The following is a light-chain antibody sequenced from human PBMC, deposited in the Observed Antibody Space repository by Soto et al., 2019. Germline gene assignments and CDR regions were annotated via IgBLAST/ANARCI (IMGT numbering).Light chain of an antibody. CDR1: TGAVTGSHY. V-gene: IGLV7-46*01. J-gene: IGLJ3*02. CDR3: LLSYSGARVWV. CDR2: NTN. Sequence: QAVVTQEPSLTVSPGGTVTLTCGSSTGAVTGSHYPYWLQQKPGQGPRTLIYNTNNKQSWTPARFSGSLLGGKAALTLSGAQPDDEADYYCLLSYSGARVWVFGGGTKVTAL.